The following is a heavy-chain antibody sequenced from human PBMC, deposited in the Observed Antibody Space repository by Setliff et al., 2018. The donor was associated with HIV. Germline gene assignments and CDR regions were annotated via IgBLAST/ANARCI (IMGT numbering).Heavy chain of an antibody. D-gene: IGHD3-22*01. CDR1: GFTVNSAW. J-gene: IGHJ4*02. CDR2: ISGSGGST. Sequence: PGGSLRLSCTASGFTVNSAWMSWVRQAPGKGLEWVSAISGSGGSTYYADSVKGRFTISRDNSKNTLYLQMNSLRAEDTAVYYCARAPYYYDSSGYLDYWGQGTLVTVSS. V-gene: IGHV3-23*01. CDR3: ARAPYYYDSSGYLDY.